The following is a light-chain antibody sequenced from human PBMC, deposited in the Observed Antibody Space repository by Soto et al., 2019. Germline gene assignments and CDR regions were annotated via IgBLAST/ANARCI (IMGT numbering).Light chain of an antibody. V-gene: IGLV2-23*01. CDR1: SSDVGSYNL. CDR2: EGS. Sequence: QSVLTQPASLSGSPGQSITISCTGTSSDVGSYNLVSWYQQHPGKAPKLMIYEGSERPSGVSNRFSGSKSGNTASLTISGLQAEDEADYYCCSYAGSRVFGTGTKVTVL. CDR3: CSYAGSRV. J-gene: IGLJ1*01.